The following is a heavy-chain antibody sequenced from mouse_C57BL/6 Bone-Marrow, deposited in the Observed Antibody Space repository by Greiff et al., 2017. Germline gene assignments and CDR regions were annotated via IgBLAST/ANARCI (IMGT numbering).Heavy chain of an antibody. Sequence: VQLQQPGAELVKPGASVKMSCKASGYTFTSYWITWVKQRPGQGLEWIGDIYPGSGSTNYNEKFKSKATLTVDTSSRTAYMQLSSLTSEDSAVYYCAKRIYGSSHDYWGQGTTLTVSS. CDR1: GYTFTSYW. J-gene: IGHJ2*01. V-gene: IGHV1-55*01. D-gene: IGHD1-1*01. CDR2: IYPGSGST. CDR3: AKRIYGSSHDY.